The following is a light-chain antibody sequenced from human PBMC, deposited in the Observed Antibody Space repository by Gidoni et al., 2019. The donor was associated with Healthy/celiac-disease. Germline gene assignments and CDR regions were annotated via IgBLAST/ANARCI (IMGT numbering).Light chain of an antibody. J-gene: IGKJ4*01. Sequence: DIVMTQSPDSLAVSLGERATINCKSSQSVLYSSNNKNYLAWYQQKPGQPPKLLIYWASTRESGVPDRFSGSGSGTDFTLTISSLQAEDVAVYYCQQYYSTPLTFGVRTKVEIK. CDR2: WAS. CDR3: QQYYSTPLT. V-gene: IGKV4-1*01. CDR1: QSVLYSSNNKNY.